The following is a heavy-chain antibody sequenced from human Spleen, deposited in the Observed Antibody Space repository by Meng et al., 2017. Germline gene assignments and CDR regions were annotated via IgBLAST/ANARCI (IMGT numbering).Heavy chain of an antibody. CDR3: VTDRANLFDY. CDR1: EFTFSSYW. J-gene: IGHJ4*02. V-gene: IGHV3-7*01. Sequence: GESLMISCAASEFTFSSYWMSWVRQAPGKGLEWVANINEDGSEKYYVDSVRGRFTISRDNAKTSLYLQMNGLSAEDTAVFYCVTDRANLFDYWGQGTLVTVSS. CDR2: INEDGSEK.